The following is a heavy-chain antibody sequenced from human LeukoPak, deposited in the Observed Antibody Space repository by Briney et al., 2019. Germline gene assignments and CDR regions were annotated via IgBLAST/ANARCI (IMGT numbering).Heavy chain of an antibody. CDR2: IIPIFGTA. V-gene: IGHV1-69*05. CDR1: GGTFSSYA. J-gene: IGHJ3*02. CDR3: ARALGYGHAFDI. D-gene: IGHD4-17*01. Sequence: SVKVSCKASGGTFSSYAISWVRQAPGQGLEWMGGIIPIFGTANYAQKFQGRVTITTDESTSTAYMELSSLRSEDTAVYYCARALGYGHAFDIWGQGTMVTVSS.